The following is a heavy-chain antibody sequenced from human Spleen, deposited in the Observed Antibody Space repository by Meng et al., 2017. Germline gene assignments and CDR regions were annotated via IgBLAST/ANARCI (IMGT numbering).Heavy chain of an antibody. CDR3: ARVRYGSGSFDWYFDL. Sequence: SVKVSCKASGGTFNSNAITWVRQAPGQGPEWMGGIIPIFGTANYAQKFQGRVTISADESTSTVYMELISLRSEDTAVYYCARVRYGSGSFDWYFDLWGLGTLVTVSS. CDR1: GGTFNSNA. D-gene: IGHD3-10*01. V-gene: IGHV1-69*13. J-gene: IGHJ2*01. CDR2: IIPIFGTA.